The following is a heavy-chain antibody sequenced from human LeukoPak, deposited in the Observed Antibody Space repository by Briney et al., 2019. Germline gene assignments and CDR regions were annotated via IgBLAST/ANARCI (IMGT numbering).Heavy chain of an antibody. Sequence: PGGPLRLSCAASGFTFSSYGMHWVRQAPGKGLEWVAVISYDGSNKYYADSVKGRLTISRDNSKNTLYLQMNSLRAEDTAVYYCAKDLVLFRRVGSSEKLDYWGPGTLVTVSS. V-gene: IGHV3-30*18. D-gene: IGHD3-10*01. CDR3: AKDLVLFRRVGSSEKLDY. CDR1: GFTFSSYG. J-gene: IGHJ4*02. CDR2: ISYDGSNK.